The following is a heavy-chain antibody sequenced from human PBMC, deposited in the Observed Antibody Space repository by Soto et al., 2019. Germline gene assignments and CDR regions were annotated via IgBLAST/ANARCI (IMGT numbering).Heavy chain of an antibody. J-gene: IGHJ4*02. V-gene: IGHV3-15*02. Sequence: EVPLVESGGALVKPGKSLPLSCAASGFTFNIAWLTWVRQAPGKGREGVGRIKSGTDGGRVDTAAPVKGRFTISRDDSKNTFYLQMNSLKSEDTAVYYCTTWRREKSCTSVSCYGDGAYWGQGTLVTVSS. CDR2: IKSGTDGGRV. CDR1: GFTFNIAW. CDR3: TTWRREKSCTSVSCYGDGAY. D-gene: IGHD2-2*01.